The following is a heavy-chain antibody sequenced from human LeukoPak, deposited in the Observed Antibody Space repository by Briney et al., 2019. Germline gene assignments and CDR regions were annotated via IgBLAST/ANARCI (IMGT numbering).Heavy chain of an antibody. J-gene: IGHJ4*02. CDR1: GFTFSQYG. V-gene: IGHV3-23*01. CDR3: AKDQDYGFDY. D-gene: IGHD4-17*01. CDR2: ISDSGGST. Sequence: GGSLRLSCAASGFTFSQYGMSWVRQAPGKGLEWVSMISDSGGSTYYADSVKGRFTISRDNSKNTLYLQMNSLRAEDTAVYYCAKDQDYGFDYWGQGTLVTVSS.